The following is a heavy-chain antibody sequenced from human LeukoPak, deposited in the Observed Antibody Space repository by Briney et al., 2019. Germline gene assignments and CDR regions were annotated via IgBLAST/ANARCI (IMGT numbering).Heavy chain of an antibody. J-gene: IGHJ3*02. D-gene: IGHD3-3*01. CDR2: ISGSGGST. CDR3: AKPLYFYGAFDI. Sequence: PGGSLRLPCAASGFTFSSYAMSWVRQAPGKGLEWVSAISGSGGSTYYADSVKGRFTISRDNSKNTLYLQMNSLRAEDTAVYYCAKPLYFYGAFDIWGQGTMVTVSS. CDR1: GFTFSSYA. V-gene: IGHV3-23*01.